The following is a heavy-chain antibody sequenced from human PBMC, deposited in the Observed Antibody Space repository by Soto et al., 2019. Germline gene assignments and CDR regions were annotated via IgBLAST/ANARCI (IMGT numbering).Heavy chain of an antibody. CDR3: ARGATVTQYDY. J-gene: IGHJ4*02. Sequence: SETLSLTCTVSGVSVSSGSFYWAWIRQPPGRGLEWIGFGSYSGTTNYKPSLKSRVTISVDTSRSQISLKVSSLTAADTAVYYCARGATVTQYDYWGQGTLVTVSS. CDR2: GSYSGTT. CDR1: GVSVSSGSFY. D-gene: IGHD4-17*01. V-gene: IGHV4-61*01.